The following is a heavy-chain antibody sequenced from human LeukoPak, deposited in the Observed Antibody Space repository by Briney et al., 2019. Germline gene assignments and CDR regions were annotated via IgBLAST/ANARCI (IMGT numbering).Heavy chain of an antibody. CDR1: GFTFSSYG. CDR2: IRYDGSNK. J-gene: IGHJ4*02. CDR3: ARLPIFGVAINYFDY. V-gene: IGHV3-30*02. Sequence: GGSLRLSCAASGFTFSSYGMHWVRQAPGKGLEWVAFIRYDGSNKYYADSVKGRFTISRDNSKNTLYLQMNSLRAEDTAVYYCARLPIFGVAINYFDYWGQGTLVTVSS. D-gene: IGHD3-3*01.